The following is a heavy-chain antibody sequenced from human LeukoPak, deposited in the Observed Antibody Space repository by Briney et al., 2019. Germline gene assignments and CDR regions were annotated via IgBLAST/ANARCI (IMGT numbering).Heavy chain of an antibody. V-gene: IGHV3-74*01. CDR2: INSDGSST. CDR3: ARLACSGGSCYSFPYYYGMDV. J-gene: IGHJ6*02. Sequence: QSGGSLRLSCAASGFTFSSYWMHWVRQAPGKGLVWVSRINSDGSSTSYADSVKGRFTISRDNAKNTLYLQMNSLRAEDTAVYYCARLACSGGSCYSFPYYYGMDVWGQGTTVTVSS. D-gene: IGHD2-15*01. CDR1: GFTFSSYW.